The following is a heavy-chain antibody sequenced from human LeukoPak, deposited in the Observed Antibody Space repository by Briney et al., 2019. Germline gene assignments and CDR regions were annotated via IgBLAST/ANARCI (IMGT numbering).Heavy chain of an antibody. D-gene: IGHD6-6*01. V-gene: IGHV1-2*02. J-gene: IGHJ4*02. CDR3: ARTDSSSSFDY. CDR2: INPNSGGT. Sequence: ASVKVSCKASGYTFTGYYMHWVRQAPGQGLEWMGWINPNSGGTNYAQKVQGRVTMTRDTSISTAYMELSRLRSDDTAVYYCARTDSSSSFDYWGQGTLVTVSS. CDR1: GYTFTGYY.